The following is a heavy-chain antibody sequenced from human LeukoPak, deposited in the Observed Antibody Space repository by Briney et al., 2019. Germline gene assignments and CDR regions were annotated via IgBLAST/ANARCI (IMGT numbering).Heavy chain of an antibody. CDR3: ARAYYGSGSYTLDY. J-gene: IGHJ4*02. CDR2: ISYDGSNK. V-gene: IGHV3-30*14. Sequence: GGSLRLSCAASGFTFSSYAMHWVRQAPGKGLEWVAVISYDGSNKYYADSVKGRFTISRDNSKNTLYLQMGSLRAEDMAVYYCARAYYGSGSYTLDYWGQGTLVTVSS. CDR1: GFTFSSYA. D-gene: IGHD3-10*01.